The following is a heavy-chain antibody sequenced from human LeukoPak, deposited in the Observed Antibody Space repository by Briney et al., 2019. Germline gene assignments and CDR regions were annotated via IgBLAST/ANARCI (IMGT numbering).Heavy chain of an antibody. CDR3: ASQRITIFGVVGEGFDY. J-gene: IGHJ4*02. CDR2: IYYSGST. CDR1: GGSISSYY. D-gene: IGHD3-3*01. Sequence: SETLSLTCTVSGGSISSYYWSWIRQPPGKGLEWIGYIYYSGSTNYNPSLKSRVTISVDTSKNQFSLKLSSVTAADTAVYYCASQRITIFGVVGEGFDYWGQGTLVTVSS. V-gene: IGHV4-59*01.